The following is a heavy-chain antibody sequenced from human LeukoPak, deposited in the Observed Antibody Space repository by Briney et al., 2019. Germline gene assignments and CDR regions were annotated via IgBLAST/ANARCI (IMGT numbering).Heavy chain of an antibody. Sequence: PVGSLRLSCAASGFTFSNAWMSWVRQAPGKGLEWVGRIKRQTEGATTEYTAPVEGRFTISRDDSQNTVYLQMNSLKAEDTAVYYCTTEGGANTWGQGTLVTVSS. J-gene: IGHJ5*02. CDR1: GFTFSNAW. CDR3: TTEGGANT. V-gene: IGHV3-15*01. CDR2: IKRQTEGATT. D-gene: IGHD4/OR15-4a*01.